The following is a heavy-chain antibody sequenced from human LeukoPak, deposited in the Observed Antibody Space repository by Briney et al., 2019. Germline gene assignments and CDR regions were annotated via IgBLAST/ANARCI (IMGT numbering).Heavy chain of an antibody. CDR2: INQGGSES. D-gene: IGHD4-11*01. CDR3: TKGRSNHY. V-gene: IGHV3-7*01. Sequence: GGSLRLSCAASGFTFSDFWMGWVRQAPGKGLEWVANINQGGSESYYVDSVRGRFTISRDNAKKSLFLQMNSLRAEDTAVYYCTKGRSNHYWGQGTLVTVST. CDR1: GFTFSDFW. J-gene: IGHJ4*02.